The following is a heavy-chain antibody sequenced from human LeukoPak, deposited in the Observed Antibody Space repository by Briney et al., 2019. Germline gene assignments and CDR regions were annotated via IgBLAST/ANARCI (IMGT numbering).Heavy chain of an antibody. Sequence: PGGSLRLSCAASGFTFSSYGMHWVRQAPGKGLEWVSSISSSSSYIYYADSVKGRFTISRDNAKNSLYLQMNSLRAEDTAVYYCGGVNGYSRTRTFDYWGQGTLVTVSS. CDR2: ISSSSSYI. V-gene: IGHV3-21*01. CDR1: GFTFSSYG. J-gene: IGHJ4*02. CDR3: GGVNGYSRTRTFDY. D-gene: IGHD6-13*01.